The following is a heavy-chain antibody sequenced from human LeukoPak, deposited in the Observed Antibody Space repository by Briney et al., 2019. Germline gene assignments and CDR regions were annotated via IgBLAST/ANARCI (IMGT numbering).Heavy chain of an antibody. Sequence: GGSLRLSCAASGFTFSSYEMNWVRQAPGKGLEWVSYISSSGSTIYYAVSVKGRFTISRDNAKNSLYLQMNSLRAEDTAVYYCARAKGYSGPLNDYWGQGTLVTVSS. CDR3: ARAKGYSGPLNDY. V-gene: IGHV3-48*03. J-gene: IGHJ4*02. D-gene: IGHD5-12*01. CDR2: ISSSGSTI. CDR1: GFTFSSYE.